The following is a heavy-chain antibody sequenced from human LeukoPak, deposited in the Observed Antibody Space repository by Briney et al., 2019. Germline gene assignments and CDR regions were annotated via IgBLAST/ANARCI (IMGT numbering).Heavy chain of an antibody. D-gene: IGHD3-22*01. V-gene: IGHV3-74*01. CDR2: IKSDGSST. CDR1: GFTFSSYW. CDR3: TRGYYYDSSGYRAFDI. Sequence: GGSLRLSCAASGFTFSSYWMHWVRQAPGKGLLWVSRIKSDGSSTSYADSVKGRFTISRDNDKNTLYLQLNSLRAEDTAVYYCTRGYYYDSSGYRAFDIWGQGTMVTVSS. J-gene: IGHJ3*02.